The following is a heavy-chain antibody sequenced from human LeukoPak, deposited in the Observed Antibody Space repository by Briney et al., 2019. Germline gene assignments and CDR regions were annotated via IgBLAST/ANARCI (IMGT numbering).Heavy chain of an antibody. Sequence: GGSLRLSCTASGFSFRNTWMSWVRQAPGEGLEWVANIKQDGSEKYYVDSVKGRFTISRDNAKNSLYLQMNSLRAEDTAVYYCARSDDFWSGYYWDYWGQGTLVTVSS. CDR3: ARSDDFWSGYYWDY. V-gene: IGHV3-7*01. D-gene: IGHD3-3*01. CDR2: IKQDGSEK. J-gene: IGHJ4*02. CDR1: GFSFRNTW.